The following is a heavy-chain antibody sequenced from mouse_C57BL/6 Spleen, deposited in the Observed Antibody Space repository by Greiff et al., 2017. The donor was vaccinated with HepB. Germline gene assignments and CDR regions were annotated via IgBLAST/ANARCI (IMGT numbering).Heavy chain of an antibody. Sequence: QVQLQQSGAELARPGASVKLSCKASGYTFTSYGISWVKQRTGQGLEWIGEIYPRSGNTYYNEKFKGKATLTADKSSSTAYMELRSLTSEDSAVYFCASRDYYGSSYRYYYAMDYWGQGTSVTVSS. CDR1: GYTFTSYG. J-gene: IGHJ4*01. D-gene: IGHD1-1*01. CDR3: ASRDYYGSSYRYYYAMDY. V-gene: IGHV1-81*01. CDR2: IYPRSGNT.